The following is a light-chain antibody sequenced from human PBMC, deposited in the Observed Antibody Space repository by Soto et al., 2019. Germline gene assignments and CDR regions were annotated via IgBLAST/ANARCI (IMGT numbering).Light chain of an antibody. Sequence: EILMTQSPDTLSVSPGEGATLSCRASQSVGSNLAWYQLKPGQAPRLLIYGTSTRATGIAASFSGRGSGTKFTLTISSLQSEDISVYYRQQYNNWPLTFGGGTRVEIK. CDR3: QQYNNWPLT. V-gene: IGKV3-15*01. CDR1: QSVGSN. J-gene: IGKJ4*01. CDR2: GTS.